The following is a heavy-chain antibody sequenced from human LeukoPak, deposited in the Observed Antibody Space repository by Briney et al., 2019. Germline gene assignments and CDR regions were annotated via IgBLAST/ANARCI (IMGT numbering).Heavy chain of an antibody. J-gene: IGHJ6*03. Sequence: GGSLRLSCAASGFTLSTYAMSWVRQTPGKGLEWVAATSSSDAGTYHADSVRGRFTISRDNSKNTLYLQMNSLRAEDTAVYYCAKNYGDYVLYYYYMDVWGKGTTVTVSS. V-gene: IGHV3-23*01. D-gene: IGHD4-17*01. CDR1: GFTLSTYA. CDR3: AKNYGDYVLYYYYMDV. CDR2: TSSSDAGT.